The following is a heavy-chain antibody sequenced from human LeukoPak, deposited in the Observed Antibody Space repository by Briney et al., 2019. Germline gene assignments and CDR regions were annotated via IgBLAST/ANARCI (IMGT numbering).Heavy chain of an antibody. CDR2: IKSKTDGGTT. Sequence: GGSLRLSCAASGFTFSNALMSWVRQAPGKGLEWVGRIKSKTDGGTTDYAAPVKGRFTISRDDSKNTLYLQMNSLKTEDTALYYCTTLPTGLNDDYWGQGTLVTVSS. CDR1: GFTFSNAL. V-gene: IGHV3-15*01. J-gene: IGHJ4*02. D-gene: IGHD3-9*01. CDR3: TTLPTGLNDDY.